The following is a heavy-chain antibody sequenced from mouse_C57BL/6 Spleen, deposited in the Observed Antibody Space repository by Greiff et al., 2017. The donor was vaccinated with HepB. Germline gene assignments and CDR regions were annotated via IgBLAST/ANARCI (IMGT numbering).Heavy chain of an antibody. V-gene: IGHV3-6*01. J-gene: IGHJ1*03. CDR2: ISYDGSN. Sequence: EVQLQQSGPGLVKPSQSLSLTCSVTGYSITSGYYWNWIRQFPGNKLEWMGYISYDGSNNYNPSLKNRISITRDTSKNQFFLKLNSVTTEDTATYYCARGGDEDWYCEVWGTGNTVTVSA. CDR3: ARGGDEDWYCEV. CDR1: GYSITSGYY. D-gene: IGHD3-3*01.